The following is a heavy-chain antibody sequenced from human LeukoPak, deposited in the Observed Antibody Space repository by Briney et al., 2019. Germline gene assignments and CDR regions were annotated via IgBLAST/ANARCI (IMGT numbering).Heavy chain of an antibody. V-gene: IGHV3-30*18. D-gene: IGHD6-19*01. CDR1: GFTFRSYG. CDR2: ISYDGSNK. Sequence: GSLRLPCAASGFTFRSYGMHWVRQVPGKGLEWVAVISYDGSNKYQTDSVKGRFTIPRDNSKNTLYLQMDSLGAEDTAVYYCVKDRSPGIAVAGTGYYFDYWGREPWSPSPQ. J-gene: IGHJ4*02. CDR3: VKDRSPGIAVAGTGYYFDY.